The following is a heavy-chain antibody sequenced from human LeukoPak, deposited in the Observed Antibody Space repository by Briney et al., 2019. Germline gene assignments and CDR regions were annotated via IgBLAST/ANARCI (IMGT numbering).Heavy chain of an antibody. CDR1: GYTFTSYD. Sequence: GASVKVSCKASGYTFTSYDINWVRQATGQGLEWMGWMNPNSGNTGYAQKFQGRVTMTRNTSISTAYMELSSLRSEDTAVYYCARGPDSSGWYYYYYYGMDVWGQGTTVTVSS. CDR3: ARGPDSSGWYYYYYYGMDV. CDR2: MNPNSGNT. D-gene: IGHD6-19*01. V-gene: IGHV1-8*01. J-gene: IGHJ6*02.